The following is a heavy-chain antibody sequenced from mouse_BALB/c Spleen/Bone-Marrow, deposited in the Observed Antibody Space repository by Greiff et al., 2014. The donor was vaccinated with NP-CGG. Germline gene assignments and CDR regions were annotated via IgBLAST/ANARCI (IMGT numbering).Heavy chain of an antibody. CDR1: GYTFTDYN. V-gene: IGHV1S29*02. J-gene: IGHJ4*01. D-gene: IGHD1-2*01. Sequence: VQLQQSGPELVKPGASVKISCKASGYTFTDYNMHWVKQSHGKSLEWIGYIYPNNGGTGYNQKFKNKATLTEDNSSSTAYMELRSLTSEDSAVYYCARGIITLYYYTMVYWGQGTSVTVSS. CDR3: ARGIITLYYYTMVY. CDR2: IYPNNGGT.